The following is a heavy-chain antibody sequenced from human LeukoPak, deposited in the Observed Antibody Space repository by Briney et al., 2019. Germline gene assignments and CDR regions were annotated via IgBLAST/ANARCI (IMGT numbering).Heavy chain of an antibody. V-gene: IGHV3-66*01. Sequence: GGSLRLSCAASGFTVSSNYMSWVRQAPGKGLEWVSVIYSGGSTYYADSVKGRFTISRDNSKNTLYLQMNSLRAEDTAVYYCARSGSSGWYGGRYFDYWGQGTLVTVSS. CDR3: ARSGSSGWYGGRYFDY. J-gene: IGHJ4*02. CDR1: GFTVSSNY. D-gene: IGHD6-19*01. CDR2: IYSGGST.